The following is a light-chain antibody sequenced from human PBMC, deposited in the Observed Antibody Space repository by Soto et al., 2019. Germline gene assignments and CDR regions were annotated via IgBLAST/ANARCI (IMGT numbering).Light chain of an antibody. CDR3: CSYAGTSTHTV. Sequence: QSALTQPASVSGSPGQSITISCTGTSSDVGSYNLVSWYQQHPGKVPKLMISEVSKRPSGISDRFSGSKSGSTASLTISGLQAEDEADYYCCSYAGTSTHTVFGGGTQLTVL. CDR2: EVS. J-gene: IGLJ7*01. CDR1: SSDVGSYNL. V-gene: IGLV2-23*02.